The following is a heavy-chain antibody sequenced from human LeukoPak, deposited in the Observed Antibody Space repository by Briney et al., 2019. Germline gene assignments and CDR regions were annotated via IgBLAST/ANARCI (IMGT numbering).Heavy chain of an antibody. CDR2: IIPIFGTA. CDR3: AREYDSSGYYGPLGWNY. Sequence: VKVSCKASGGTFSSYAISWVRQAPGQGLEWMGRIIPIFGTANYAQKFQGRVTITTDESTSTAYMELSSLRSEDTAVYYLAREYDSSGYYGPLGWNYWGQGTLVTVSS. CDR1: GGTFSSYA. V-gene: IGHV1-69*13. J-gene: IGHJ4*01. D-gene: IGHD3-22*01.